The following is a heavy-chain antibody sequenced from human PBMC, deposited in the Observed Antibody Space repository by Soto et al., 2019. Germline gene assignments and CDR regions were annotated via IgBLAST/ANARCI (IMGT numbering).Heavy chain of an antibody. V-gene: IGHV4-59*08. CDR1: GGSISSYY. J-gene: IGHJ6*03. D-gene: IGHD2-2*01. CDR3: ARHRPLVVVPAAMYMRDYYYYYYMDV. CDR2: IYYSGST. Sequence: PSETLSLTCTVSGGSISSYYWSWIRQPPGKGLEWIGYIYYSGSTNYNPSLKSRVTISVDTSKNQFSLKLSSVTAADTAVYYCARHRPLVVVPAAMYMRDYYYYYYMDVWGKGTTVTVSS.